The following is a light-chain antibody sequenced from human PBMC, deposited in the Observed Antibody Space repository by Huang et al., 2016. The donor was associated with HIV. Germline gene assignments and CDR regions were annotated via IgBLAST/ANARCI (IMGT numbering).Light chain of an antibody. J-gene: IGKJ1*01. CDR3: QQYYTSPT. CDR2: STS. CDR1: QGISNS. Sequence: DIQMTQSPSSLSAFVGDTVTITCRASQGISNSVAWYQQKPGKAPTLLLYSTSSLESGVPSRFRGGGSGTDYTLTINSLQPDDFATYYCQQYYTSPTFGQGSKVEIK. V-gene: IGKV1-NL1*01.